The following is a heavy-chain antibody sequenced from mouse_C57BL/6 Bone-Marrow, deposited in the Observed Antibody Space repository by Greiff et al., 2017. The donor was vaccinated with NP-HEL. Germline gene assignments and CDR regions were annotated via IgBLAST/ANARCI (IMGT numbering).Heavy chain of an antibody. Sequence: EVKLMESGGGLVQPKGSLKLSCAASGFSFTTYAMNWVRQAPGKGLEWVARIRSKSNNYATYYADSVKDRFTISRDDSESMLYLQMNNLKTEDTAMYYCVRVTGFAYWGQGTLVTVSA. V-gene: IGHV10-1*01. CDR1: GFSFTTYA. CDR3: VRVTGFAY. D-gene: IGHD2-1*01. CDR2: IRSKSNNYAT. J-gene: IGHJ3*01.